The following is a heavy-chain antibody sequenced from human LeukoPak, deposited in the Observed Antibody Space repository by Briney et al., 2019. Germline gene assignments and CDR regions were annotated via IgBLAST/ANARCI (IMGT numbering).Heavy chain of an antibody. Sequence: PGGSLRLSYAASGFTFSSYSMNWVRQAPGKGLEWVSSISSSSYIYYADSVKGRFTISRDNAKNSLYLQMNSLRAEDTAVYYCARDPSTYYYDSSGYRYFDYWGQGTLVTVSS. CDR2: ISSSSYI. D-gene: IGHD3-22*01. CDR3: ARDPSTYYYDSSGYRYFDY. CDR1: GFTFSSYS. V-gene: IGHV3-21*01. J-gene: IGHJ4*02.